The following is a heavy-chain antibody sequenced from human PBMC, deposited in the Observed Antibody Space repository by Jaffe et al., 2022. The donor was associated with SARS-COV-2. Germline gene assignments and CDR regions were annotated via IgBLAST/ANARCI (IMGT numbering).Heavy chain of an antibody. D-gene: IGHD2-2*01. J-gene: IGHJ4*02. CDR2: IRNKADSHTT. V-gene: IGHV3-72*01. Sequence: EVQLVESGGGLVQPGGSLRLSCAASGFTFSDHHMDWVRQAPGKGLEWVGLIRNKADSHTTEYAASVKGRFTMSRDDSKNSLYLQMNSLKIEDTAIYYCARVPRGKGVDYWGQGTLVTVSP. CDR3: ARVPRGKGVDY. CDR1: GFTFSDHH.